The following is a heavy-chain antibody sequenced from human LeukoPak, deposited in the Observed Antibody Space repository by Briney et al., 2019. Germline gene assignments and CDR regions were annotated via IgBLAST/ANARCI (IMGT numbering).Heavy chain of an antibody. CDR1: GGSISSYY. CDR2: IYYSEST. Sequence: PSETLSLTCTVSGGSISSYYWSWIRQPPGKGLEWIGYIYYSESTNYNPSLKSRVIISVDTSKNQFSLKLSSVTAADTAVYYCAREASDYSSSSRGWFDPWGQGTLVTVSS. D-gene: IGHD2-2*01. CDR3: AREASDYSSSSRGWFDP. V-gene: IGHV4-59*01. J-gene: IGHJ5*02.